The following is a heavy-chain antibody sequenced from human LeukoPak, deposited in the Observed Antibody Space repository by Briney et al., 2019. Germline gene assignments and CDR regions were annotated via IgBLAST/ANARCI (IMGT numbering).Heavy chain of an antibody. CDR2: IHYSGST. Sequence: SETLSLTCTVSGGSVSSGSYYWNWIRQPPGRGLKWIGNIHYSGSTNYNPSLKSRVTILVDTSKNQLSLKLSSVTAADTAVYYCARGRYNQDYWGQGTLVTVSS. CDR3: ARGRYNQDY. V-gene: IGHV4-61*01. D-gene: IGHD1-1*01. J-gene: IGHJ4*02. CDR1: GGSVSSGSYY.